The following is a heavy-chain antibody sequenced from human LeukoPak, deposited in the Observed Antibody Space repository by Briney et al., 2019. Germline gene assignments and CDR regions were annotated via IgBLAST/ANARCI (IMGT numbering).Heavy chain of an antibody. CDR1: GYTFTNYD. J-gene: IGHJ3*02. V-gene: IGHV1-8*03. CDR3: ARATVVAGYCTTTRCYKPFDI. D-gene: IGHD2-2*02. Sequence: ASVKVSGKASGYTFTNYDINWVRQATGQGLEWMGWMNPNSANTGYSQKFQGRVTFTRDTSISTAYMELSSLRSEDTAVYFCARATVVAGYCTTTRCYKPFDIWGQGTMVTVSS. CDR2: MNPNSANT.